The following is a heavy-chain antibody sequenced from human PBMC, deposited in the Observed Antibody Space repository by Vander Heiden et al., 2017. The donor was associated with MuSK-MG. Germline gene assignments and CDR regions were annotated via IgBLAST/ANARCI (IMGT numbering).Heavy chain of an antibody. Sequence: QVQLQQWGAGLLKPSETLSLTCAVYGGSFSGYYWSWIRQPPGKGLEWIGEINHRGSTNYHPALKSRVTQTVDTSKNQFSLKLSSVTAADTAVYYCARGYCSGGSCRWGYDYWGQGTLVTVSS. J-gene: IGHJ4*02. D-gene: IGHD2-15*01. CDR3: ARGYCSGGSCRWGYDY. V-gene: IGHV4-34*01. CDR1: GGSFSGYY. CDR2: INHRGST.